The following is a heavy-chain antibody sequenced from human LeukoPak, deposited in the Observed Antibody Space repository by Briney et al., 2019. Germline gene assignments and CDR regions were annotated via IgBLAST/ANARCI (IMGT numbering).Heavy chain of an antibody. Sequence: GGSLRLSCAASGFTVSSNYMSWVRQAPGKGLEWVSVIYSGGSTYYADSVKGRFTISRHNSKNTLYLQMNSLRAEDTAVYYCARGYYYDSSGYYDAASYFDYWGQGTLVTVSS. CDR1: GFTVSSNY. J-gene: IGHJ4*02. V-gene: IGHV3-53*04. CDR3: ARGYYYDSSGYYDAASYFDY. CDR2: IYSGGST. D-gene: IGHD3-22*01.